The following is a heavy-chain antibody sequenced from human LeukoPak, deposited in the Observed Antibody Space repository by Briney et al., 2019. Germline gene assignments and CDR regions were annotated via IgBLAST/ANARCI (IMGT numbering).Heavy chain of an antibody. CDR1: GGSISSSSYY. V-gene: IGHV4-39*07. J-gene: IGHJ3*02. CDR2: IYYSGST. D-gene: IGHD5-18*01. CDR3: AREGSNTAPYAFDI. Sequence: PSETLSLTCTVSGGSISSSSYYWGWIRQPPGKGLEWIGSIYYSGSTYYNPSLKSRVTLSVDTSKNQFSLKLSSVTAADTAVYYCAREGSNTAPYAFDIWGQGTMVTVSS.